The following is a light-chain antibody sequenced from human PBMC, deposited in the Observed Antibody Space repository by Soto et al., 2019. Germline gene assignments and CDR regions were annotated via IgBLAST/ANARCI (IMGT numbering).Light chain of an antibody. V-gene: IGLV2-14*01. CDR2: DVS. CDR1: SSDVGGYNY. J-gene: IGLJ3*02. Sequence: QSVLTQPASVSGSPGQSITISCTGTSSDVGGYNYVSWYQQHPGKAPKLMIYDVSNRPSGVSNRFSGSKSGNTASLTISGLQAEYEADYYCSSYTSSSPLVFGGGTKVTVL. CDR3: SSYTSSSPLV.